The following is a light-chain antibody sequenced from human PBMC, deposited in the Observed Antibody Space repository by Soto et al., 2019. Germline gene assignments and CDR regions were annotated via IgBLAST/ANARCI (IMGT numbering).Light chain of an antibody. Sequence: EILMTQSPATLSVSPGERATLSCRASQSVGRNLAWFQQKPGQAPRLLIYGATIRATGIPARFSGSGSETEFTLTISSLQSEDFALYYCQQYNNWPPWTFGQGTKVEIK. V-gene: IGKV3-15*01. CDR2: GAT. J-gene: IGKJ1*01. CDR3: QQYNNWPPWT. CDR1: QSVGRN.